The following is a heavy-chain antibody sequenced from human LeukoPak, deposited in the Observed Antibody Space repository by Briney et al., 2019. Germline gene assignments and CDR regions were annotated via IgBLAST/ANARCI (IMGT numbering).Heavy chain of an antibody. CDR2: INHSGST. D-gene: IGHD6-19*01. Sequence: SETLSLTCAVYGGSFSGYYWSWIRQPPGKGLEWIGEINHSGSTNYNPSLKSRVTISVDTSKNLFSLKLSSVTAADTAVCYCARGGGSGWYHYYYGMDVWGKGTTVTVSS. CDR1: GGSFSGYY. CDR3: ARGGGSGWYHYYYGMDV. V-gene: IGHV4-34*01. J-gene: IGHJ6*04.